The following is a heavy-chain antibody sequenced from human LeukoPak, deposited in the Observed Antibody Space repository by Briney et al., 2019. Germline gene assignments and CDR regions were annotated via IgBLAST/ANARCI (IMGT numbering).Heavy chain of an antibody. CDR1: GYTFTSYG. Sequence: ASVKVSCKASGYTFTSYGISWVRQAPGQGFGWMGWISAYDGNTNYAQELQGRVTMTTDTFTSTAYMELRSLRSDDTAVYYCARTAGTIFGVVTSGYWGQGTLVTVSS. J-gene: IGHJ4*02. D-gene: IGHD3-3*01. V-gene: IGHV1-18*01. CDR2: ISAYDGNT. CDR3: ARTAGTIFGVVTSGY.